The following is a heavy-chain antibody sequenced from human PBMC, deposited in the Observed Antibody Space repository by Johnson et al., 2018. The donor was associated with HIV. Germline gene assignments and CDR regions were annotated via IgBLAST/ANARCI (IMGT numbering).Heavy chain of an antibody. D-gene: IGHD3-22*01. CDR2: ISYDGSNK. Sequence: QVQLVESGGGVVQPGRSLRLSCAASGFTFSSYGMHWVRQAPGNRLEWVAVISYDGSNKYYADSVKGRFTISRDNSKNTLYFQMNSLRAEDTAVYYCASGDYDGFWGQGTMVTVSS. J-gene: IGHJ3*01. CDR3: ASGDYDGF. V-gene: IGHV3-30*03. CDR1: GFTFSSYG.